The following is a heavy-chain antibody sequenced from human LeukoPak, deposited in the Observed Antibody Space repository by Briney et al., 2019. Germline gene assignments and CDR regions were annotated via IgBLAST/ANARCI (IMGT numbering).Heavy chain of an antibody. CDR1: GGSISSYY. CDR3: ARRPSGGSAIPFDF. J-gene: IGHJ4*02. Sequence: SETLSLTCTVSGGSISSYYWSWIRQPAGKGLEWIGRIYTSGSTNYNPSLKSRVTMSVDTSKNQFSLKLSSVTAADTAMYFCARRPSGGSAIPFDFWGQGALITVSS. CDR2: IYTSGST. V-gene: IGHV4-4*07. D-gene: IGHD2-15*01.